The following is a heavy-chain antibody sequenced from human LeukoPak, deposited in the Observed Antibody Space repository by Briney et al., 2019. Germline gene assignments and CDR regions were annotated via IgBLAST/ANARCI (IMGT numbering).Heavy chain of an antibody. CDR2: ISGSGGST. CDR1: GFTFSSYA. Sequence: PGVSLRLSCAASGFTFSSYAMSCVRQAPGKGLEWVSAISGSGGSTYYADSVKGRFTISRDNSKNTLYLQMNSLRAEDTAVYYCAKGLGLLSYYGMDVWGQGTTVTVSS. D-gene: IGHD3-9*01. V-gene: IGHV3-23*01. J-gene: IGHJ6*02. CDR3: AKGLGLLSYYGMDV.